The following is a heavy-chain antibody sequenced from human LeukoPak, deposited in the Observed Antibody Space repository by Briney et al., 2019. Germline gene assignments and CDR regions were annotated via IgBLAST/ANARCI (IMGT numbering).Heavy chain of an antibody. Sequence: GGSLRLSCAASGFTFSSYWMHWVRQAPGKGLVWVSRINSDGSSTSYADSVKGRFTISRDNAKNTLYLQMNSLRAEVTAVYYCARVPYDYVWGSYRYAFDIWGQGTMVTVSS. CDR1: GFTFSSYW. J-gene: IGHJ3*02. CDR3: ARVPYDYVWGSYRYAFDI. D-gene: IGHD3-16*02. CDR2: INSDGSST. V-gene: IGHV3-74*01.